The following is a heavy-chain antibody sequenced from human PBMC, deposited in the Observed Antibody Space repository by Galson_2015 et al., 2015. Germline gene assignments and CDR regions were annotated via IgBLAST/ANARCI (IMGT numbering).Heavy chain of an antibody. CDR1: GGSISSYY. Sequence: ETLSLTCTVSGGSISSYYWSWIRQPPGKGLEWIGYIYYSGSTNYNPSLKSRVTISVDTSKNQFSLKLSSVTAADTAVYYCARVYCGGDCYSRHFDLWGRGTL. CDR2: IYYSGST. D-gene: IGHD2-21*02. CDR3: ARVYCGGDCYSRHFDL. J-gene: IGHJ2*01. V-gene: IGHV4-59*01.